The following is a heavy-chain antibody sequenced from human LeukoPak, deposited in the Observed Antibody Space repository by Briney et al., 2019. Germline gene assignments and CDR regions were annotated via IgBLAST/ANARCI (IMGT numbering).Heavy chain of an antibody. J-gene: IGHJ4*02. CDR3: ARSSIAAQKTGIDY. CDR1: GYTFTSYD. Sequence: ASVNVSCKASGYTFTSYDINWVRQATGQGLEWMGWMNPNSGNTGYAQKFQGRVTMTRNTSISTAYMELSSLRSEDTAVYYCARSSIAAQKTGIDYWGQGTLVTVSS. D-gene: IGHD6-13*01. CDR2: MNPNSGNT. V-gene: IGHV1-8*01.